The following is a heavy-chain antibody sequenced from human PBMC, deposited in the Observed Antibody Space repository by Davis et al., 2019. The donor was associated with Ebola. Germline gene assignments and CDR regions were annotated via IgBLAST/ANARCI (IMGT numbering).Heavy chain of an antibody. CDR2: INHSGST. CDR3: AGSGYPIYYYYGMDV. J-gene: IGHJ6*02. CDR1: GASMNGYY. V-gene: IGHV4-34*01. D-gene: IGHD3-3*01. Sequence: MPSETLSLTCTVSGASMNGYYWSWIRQPPGKGLEWIGEINHSGSTNYNPSLKSRVTISVDTSKNQFSLKLSSVTAADTAVYYCAGSGYPIYYYYGMDVWGQGTTVTVSS.